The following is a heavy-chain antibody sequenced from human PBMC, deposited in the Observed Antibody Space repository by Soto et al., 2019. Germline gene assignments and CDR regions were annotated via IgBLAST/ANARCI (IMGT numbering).Heavy chain of an antibody. CDR1: GGSISSGGYY. CDR3: ARSPIGFVDY. V-gene: IGHV4-31*03. Sequence: SETLSLTCTVSGGSISSGGYYCSWIRQHPGKGLEWIGYIYYSGSTYYNPSLKSRVTISVDTSKNQFSLKLSSVTAADTAVYYCARSPIGFVDYWGQGTLVTVSS. D-gene: IGHD2-15*01. J-gene: IGHJ4*02. CDR2: IYYSGST.